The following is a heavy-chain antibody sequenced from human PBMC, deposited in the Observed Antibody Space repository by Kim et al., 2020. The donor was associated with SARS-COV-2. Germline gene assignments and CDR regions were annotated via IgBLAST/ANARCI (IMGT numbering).Heavy chain of an antibody. Sequence: SETLSLTCTVSGGSISSSSYYWGWIRQPPGKGLEWIGSIYYSGSTYYNPSLKSRVTISVDTSKNQFSLKLSSVTAADTAVYYCARHASYYDILTGYYLNVLFDYWGQGTLVTVSS. CDR1: GGSISSSSYY. J-gene: IGHJ4*02. V-gene: IGHV4-39*01. D-gene: IGHD3-9*01. CDR3: ARHASYYDILTGYYLNVLFDY. CDR2: IYYSGST.